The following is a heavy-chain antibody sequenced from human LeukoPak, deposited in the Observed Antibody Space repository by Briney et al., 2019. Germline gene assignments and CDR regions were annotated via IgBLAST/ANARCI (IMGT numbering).Heavy chain of an antibody. CDR3: AISRLNYDILTGSLS. Sequence: GASVKVSCKASGYTFTSYGISWVRQAPGQGLEWMGWISAYNGNTNYAQKLQGRVTMTTDTSTSTVYMELRSLRSDDTAVYYCAISRLNYDILTGSLSWGQGTLVTVSS. CDR2: ISAYNGNT. D-gene: IGHD3-9*01. CDR1: GYTFTSYG. V-gene: IGHV1-18*01. J-gene: IGHJ4*02.